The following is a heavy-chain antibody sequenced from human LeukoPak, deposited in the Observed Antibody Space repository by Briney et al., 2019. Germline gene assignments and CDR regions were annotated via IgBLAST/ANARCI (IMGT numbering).Heavy chain of an antibody. V-gene: IGHV1-8*01. J-gene: IGHJ4*02. Sequence: GASVKVSCKASGYTFTSYDINWVRQATGQGLEWKGWMNPNSGNTGYAQKFQGRVTMTRNTSISTAYMELSSLRSEDTAVYYCARGAHILVVTAPPNYWGQGTLVTVSS. CDR2: MNPNSGNT. D-gene: IGHD2-21*02. CDR3: ARGAHILVVTAPPNY. CDR1: GYTFTSYD.